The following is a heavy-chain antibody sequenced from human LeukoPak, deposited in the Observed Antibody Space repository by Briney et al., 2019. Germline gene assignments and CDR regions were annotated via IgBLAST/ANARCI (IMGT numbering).Heavy chain of an antibody. Sequence: GGSLRLSCAASGFTFSSYDMHWVRQAPGKGLEWVAVISYDGSNKYYADSVKGRFTISRDNSKNTLYLQMNSLRAEDTAVYYCAREDMLAPLDYWGQGTLVTVSS. CDR3: AREDMLAPLDY. D-gene: IGHD2-8*01. CDR2: ISYDGSNK. CDR1: GFTFSSYD. J-gene: IGHJ4*02. V-gene: IGHV3-30*04.